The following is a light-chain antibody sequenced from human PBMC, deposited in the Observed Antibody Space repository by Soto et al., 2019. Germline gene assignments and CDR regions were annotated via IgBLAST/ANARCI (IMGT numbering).Light chain of an antibody. CDR1: QSISNH. CDR3: QHRSIWPVS. Sequence: DIQMTQSPSSLSASVGDRVIVTCVASQSISNHLNWYQQKPGKAPKLLIFAASSLQSGVPSRFSGSGSGTDFTLTISSLEPEDFAVYYCQHRSIWPVSFGQGTRLEIK. CDR2: AAS. V-gene: IGKV1-39*01. J-gene: IGKJ5*01.